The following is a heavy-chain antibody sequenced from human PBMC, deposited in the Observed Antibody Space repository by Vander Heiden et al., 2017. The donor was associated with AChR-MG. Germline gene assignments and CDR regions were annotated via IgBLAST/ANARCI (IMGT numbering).Heavy chain of an antibody. J-gene: IGHJ6*02. CDR2: IIPIFGTA. D-gene: IGHD2-2*01. V-gene: IGHV1-69*01. CDR1: GGTFSSYA. CDR3: ARGDIVVVPAANYYYYGMDV. Sequence: QVQLVQSGAEVKKPGSSVKVSCKASGGTFSSYAISWVRQAPGQGLEWMGGIIPIFGTANYAQKFQGRVTITADESTSTTYMELSSLRSEDTAVYYCARGDIVVVPAANYYYYGMDVWGQGTTVTVSS.